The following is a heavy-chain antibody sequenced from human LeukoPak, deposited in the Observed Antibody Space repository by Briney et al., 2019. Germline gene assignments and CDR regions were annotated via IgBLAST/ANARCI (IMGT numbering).Heavy chain of an antibody. CDR2: ISGSGGST. J-gene: IGHJ4*02. V-gene: IGHV3-23*01. Sequence: PGGSLSLSCAASGFTFSSYAMSWVRQAPGKGLEWVSAISGSGGSTYYADSVKGRFTISRDNSKNTLYLQMNSLRAEDTAVYYCAKDYYDSSGYYYWGQGTLVTVSS. CDR1: GFTFSSYA. CDR3: AKDYYDSSGYYY. D-gene: IGHD3-22*01.